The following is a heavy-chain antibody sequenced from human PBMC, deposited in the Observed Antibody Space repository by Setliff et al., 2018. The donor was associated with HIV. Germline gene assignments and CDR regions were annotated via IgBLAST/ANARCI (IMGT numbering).Heavy chain of an antibody. J-gene: IGHJ6*03. V-gene: IGHV4-34*01. CDR1: GGSFSGYY. CDR2: INHDRTT. Sequence: SETLSLTCAVYGGSFSGYYWSWIRQPPGKGLEWIGDINHDRTTSYNPSLKSRVTISVDTSKNQFSLTLNSVTAADTAVYSCARGSRQLTIFGVVFKTNYYFMDVWGKGTAVTVSS. D-gene: IGHD3-3*01. CDR3: ARGSRQLTIFGVVFKTNYYFMDV.